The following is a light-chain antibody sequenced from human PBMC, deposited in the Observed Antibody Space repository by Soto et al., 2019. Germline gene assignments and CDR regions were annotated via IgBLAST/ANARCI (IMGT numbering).Light chain of an antibody. V-gene: IGKV3-15*01. CDR1: QSVSSK. J-gene: IGKJ1*01. Sequence: EIVMTQSPATLSVSPGERATLSCRASQSVSSKLAWYQQKPGQAPRVLIFGASTRATGIPARFSGSGSGTEFTLTFISLQSEDFAVYYCQHYNDWPPTWTFGQGTKVDIK. CDR2: GAS. CDR3: QHYNDWPPTWT.